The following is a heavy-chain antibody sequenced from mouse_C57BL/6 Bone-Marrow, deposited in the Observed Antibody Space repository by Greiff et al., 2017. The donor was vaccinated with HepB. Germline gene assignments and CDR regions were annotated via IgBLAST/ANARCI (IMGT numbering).Heavy chain of an antibody. V-gene: IGHV1-26*01. J-gene: IGHJ4*01. Sequence: VVESGASVKISCKASGYTFTDYYMNWVKQSHGKSLEWIGDINPNNGGTSYNQKFKGKATLTVDKSSSTAYMELRSLTSEDSAVYYCAREGIYDGYYDAMDYWGQGTSVTVSS. CDR3: AREGIYDGYYDAMDY. D-gene: IGHD2-3*01. CDR2: INPNNGGT. CDR1: GYTFTDYY.